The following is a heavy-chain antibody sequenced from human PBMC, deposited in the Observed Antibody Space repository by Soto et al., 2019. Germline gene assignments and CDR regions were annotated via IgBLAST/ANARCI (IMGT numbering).Heavy chain of an antibody. Sequence: EVQLVETGGGLVQPGVSLRLSCAASGFTFSDYAMHWVRQAPGKGLEYVAAINSNGGGTYYATSVKGRFIISRDNSKNTLYLQMGSLRAEDMPVYYCARSTGGYWGQGTLVTVSS. J-gene: IGHJ4*02. CDR3: ARSTGGY. D-gene: IGHD2-8*02. CDR2: INSNGGGT. V-gene: IGHV3-64*01. CDR1: GFTFSDYA.